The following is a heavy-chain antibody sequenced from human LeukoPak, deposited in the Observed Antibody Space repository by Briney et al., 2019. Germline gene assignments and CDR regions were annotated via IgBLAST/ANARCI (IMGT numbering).Heavy chain of an antibody. CDR1: GYTFTGYY. D-gene: IGHD6-6*01. CDR2: INPNSGGT. Sequence: ASVKVSCKASGYTFTGYYMHWVRQAPGQGLEWMGWINPNSGGTNYAQKLQGRVTMTTDTSTSTAYMELRSLRSDDTAVYYCASWQLAAGNWFDPWGQGTLVTVSS. J-gene: IGHJ5*02. CDR3: ASWQLAAGNWFDP. V-gene: IGHV1-2*02.